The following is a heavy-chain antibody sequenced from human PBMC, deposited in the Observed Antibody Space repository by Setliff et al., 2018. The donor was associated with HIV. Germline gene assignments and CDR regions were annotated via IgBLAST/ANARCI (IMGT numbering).Heavy chain of an antibody. Sequence: PSETLSLTCTVSGGSFRSSRYYWGWIRQPPGKGLEWIGQINHSGITYYNPSLKSRVTISVDTSKYQFSLNLTSVTAADTAVYYCARSKTFYDFWGGYYTHGAFKIWGLGTMVTVSS. D-gene: IGHD3-3*01. V-gene: IGHV4-39*01. CDR2: INHSGIT. J-gene: IGHJ3*02. CDR1: GGSFRSSRYY. CDR3: ARSKTFYDFWGGYYTHGAFKI.